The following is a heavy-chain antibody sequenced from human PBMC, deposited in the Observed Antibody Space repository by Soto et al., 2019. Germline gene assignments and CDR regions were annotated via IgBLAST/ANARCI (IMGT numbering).Heavy chain of an antibody. D-gene: IGHD2-8*01. CDR2: FDPEDGET. Sequence: ASVKVSCKVSGYTLTELSMHWVRQAPGKGLEWMGGFDPEDGETIYAQKFQGRVTMTEDTSTDTAYMELSSLRSEDTAVYYCATPSRHCTNGVCYTGFNWFAPWGQGTLVTVSS. J-gene: IGHJ5*02. CDR1: GYTLTELS. CDR3: ATPSRHCTNGVCYTGFNWFAP. V-gene: IGHV1-24*01.